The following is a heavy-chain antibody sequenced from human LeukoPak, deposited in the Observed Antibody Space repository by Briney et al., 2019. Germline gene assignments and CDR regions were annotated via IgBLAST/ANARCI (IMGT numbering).Heavy chain of an antibody. CDR1: GLTFSSYA. CDR3: AKGDVVTAIFPLDY. V-gene: IGHV3-23*01. J-gene: IGHJ4*02. D-gene: IGHD5-12*01. CDR2: ISGSGGTT. Sequence: GGSLRLSCAASGLTFSSYAMSWVRQAPGKGLEWVSGISGSGGTTYYADSVQGRFTISRDNSKKTLFLQMSSLRAEDTAVYYCAKGDVVTAIFPLDYWGQGTLVIVSS.